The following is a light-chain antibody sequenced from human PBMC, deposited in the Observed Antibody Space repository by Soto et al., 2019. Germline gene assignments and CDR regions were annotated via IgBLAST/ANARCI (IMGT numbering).Light chain of an antibody. CDR1: QSLVYSDGNAF. CDR3: MQGTHWPRK. J-gene: IGKJ1*01. V-gene: IGKV2-30*01. CDR2: KVS. Sequence: DIVMTQSPLSLPVTLAQPASISCRSSQSLVYSDGNAFLTWFQQRPGHSPRRLTYKVSSRDSGVPDRFSGSGSGTDFTLKISRVEAEDFGVNYYMQGTHWPRKFGQGTKVEIK.